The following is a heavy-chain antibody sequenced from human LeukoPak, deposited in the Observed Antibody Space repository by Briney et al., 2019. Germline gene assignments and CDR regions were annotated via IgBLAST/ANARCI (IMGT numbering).Heavy chain of an antibody. V-gene: IGHV1-46*01. CDR1: GYTFISYY. CDR2: INPSGGST. D-gene: IGHD3-10*01. CDR3: ARDRDTIRFGELSYYFDY. J-gene: IGHJ4*02. Sequence: ASVTVSCTASGYTFISYYLHWVRQAPGQGLEWMGIINPSGGSTSYAQKFQGRITMTRDTSTSTVYMELSSLRSEDTAVYYCARDRDTIRFGELSYYFDYWGQGTLVTVSS.